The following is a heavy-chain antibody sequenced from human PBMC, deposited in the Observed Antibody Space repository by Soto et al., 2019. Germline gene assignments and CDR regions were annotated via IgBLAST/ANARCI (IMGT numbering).Heavy chain of an antibody. CDR3: AAALHTTTVVVMAAADGNWFDP. J-gene: IGHJ5*02. CDR2: VDPGDGET. D-gene: IGHD2-21*01. V-gene: IGHV1-69-2*01. Sequence: EVQLVQSGAEVKRPGTTVKISCKVSGSSFSDYYIHWFQQAPGKGLQWMGLVDPGDGETKYAENFQVRLTITADTTTSTVYRALSNLEPDYTAMYYSAAALHTTTVVVMAAADGNWFDPWGQGTRGTVSS. CDR1: GSSFSDYY.